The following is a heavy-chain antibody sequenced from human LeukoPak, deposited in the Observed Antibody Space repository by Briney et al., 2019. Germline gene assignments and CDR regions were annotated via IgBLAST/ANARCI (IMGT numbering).Heavy chain of an antibody. CDR1: GFTFSHYW. CDR2: IRQDESEK. J-gene: IGHJ3*01. Sequence: RGSLRLSCAASGFTFSHYWMTWVRQAPGKGLEWVANIRQDESEKYYVDSVKGRFTISRDNAKNSLYLQMNSLRAEDTAVYYCARDHRIIAYDAFDLWGQGTMVTVSS. CDR3: ARDHRIIAYDAFDL. V-gene: IGHV3-7*01. D-gene: IGHD2/OR15-2a*01.